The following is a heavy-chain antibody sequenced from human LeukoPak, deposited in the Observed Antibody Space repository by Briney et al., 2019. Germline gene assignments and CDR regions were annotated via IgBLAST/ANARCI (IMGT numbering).Heavy chain of an antibody. D-gene: IGHD3-3*01. CDR3: AKDYDFWSGHQGYFQH. Sequence: GGSLRLSCAASGFTVSSNYMSWVRQAPGKGLEWVSVIYSGGSTYYADSVKGRFTISRDNSKNTLYLQMNSLRAEDTAVYYCAKDYDFWSGHQGYFQHWGQGTLVTVSS. CDR1: GFTVSSNY. V-gene: IGHV3-53*01. CDR2: IYSGGST. J-gene: IGHJ1*01.